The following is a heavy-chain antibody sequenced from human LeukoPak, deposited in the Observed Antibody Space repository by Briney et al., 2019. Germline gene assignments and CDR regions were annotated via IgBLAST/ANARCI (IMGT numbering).Heavy chain of an antibody. CDR1: GFTFSSYG. V-gene: IGHV3-23*01. D-gene: IGHD1-26*01. CDR3: AKGRGYSGSKLGFDY. Sequence: PGGSLRLSCAASGFTFSSYGTSWVRQAPGKGLEWVSAISGSGGSTYYADSVKGWFTISRDNSKNTLYLQMNSLRAEDTAVYYCAKGRGYSGSKLGFDYWGQGTLVTVSS. J-gene: IGHJ4*02. CDR2: ISGSGGST.